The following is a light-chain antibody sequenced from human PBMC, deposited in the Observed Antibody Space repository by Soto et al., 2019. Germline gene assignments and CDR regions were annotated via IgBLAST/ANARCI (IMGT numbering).Light chain of an antibody. Sequence: EIVMTQSPATLSVSPGERVTLSCRASQSISTNLAWYQQTPGQAPRLLIFDASSRAAGIPARFSGSGSGTEFTLTIGSLQPDDFAVYYCQHYNNWPPKTFGQGTKVDIK. CDR1: QSISTN. J-gene: IGKJ1*01. V-gene: IGKV3-15*01. CDR3: QHYNNWPPKT. CDR2: DAS.